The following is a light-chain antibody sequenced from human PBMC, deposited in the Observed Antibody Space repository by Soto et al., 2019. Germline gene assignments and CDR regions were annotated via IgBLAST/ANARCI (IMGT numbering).Light chain of an antibody. CDR2: GAS. V-gene: IGKV3-15*01. CDR3: QQYNNWPPYT. J-gene: IGKJ2*01. CDR1: QSVSSN. Sequence: EIVMTQSPATLSVSPGERATLSCRASQSVSSNLAWYQQKPGQAPRLLIYGASTRATGIPARFSGSGSGTEFHLNIRSLQSEDFAVYYCQQYNNWPPYTFGQGTKLEIK.